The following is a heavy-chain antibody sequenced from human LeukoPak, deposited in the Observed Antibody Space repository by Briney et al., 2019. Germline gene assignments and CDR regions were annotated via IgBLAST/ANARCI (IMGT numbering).Heavy chain of an antibody. CDR1: GGSISSYY. D-gene: IGHD3-22*01. CDR2: IYTGGST. Sequence: SETLSLTCTVSGGSISSYYWSWIRQPAGKGLEWIGRIYTGGSTNYNPSLKSRVTMSVDTSKNQFSLKLSSVTAADTAVYYCAREDPMTDAFDIWGQGTMVTVSS. CDR3: AREDPMTDAFDI. J-gene: IGHJ3*02. V-gene: IGHV4-4*07.